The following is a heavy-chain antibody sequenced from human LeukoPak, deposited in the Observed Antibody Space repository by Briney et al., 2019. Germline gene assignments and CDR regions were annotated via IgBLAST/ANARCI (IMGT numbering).Heavy chain of an antibody. CDR1: GFSFSSYW. D-gene: IGHD4-23*01. Sequence: LSGGSLRLSCVASGFSFSSYWMHWVRQAPGKGLVWLSRISTDGSSTSYADSVKGRLTISRDNAKNTLTLRMNSLRAEDTAVYYCARGAPYGGPDYWGQGTLVTVSS. CDR2: ISTDGSST. J-gene: IGHJ4*02. V-gene: IGHV3-74*01. CDR3: ARGAPYGGPDY.